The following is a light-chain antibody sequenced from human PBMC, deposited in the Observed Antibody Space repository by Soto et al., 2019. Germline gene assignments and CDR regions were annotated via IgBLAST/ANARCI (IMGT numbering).Light chain of an antibody. V-gene: IGKV3-20*01. CDR1: QSVSSSY. Sequence: EIVMTQSPATLSVSPGERATLSCRASQSVSSSYLAWYQQKPGQAPRLLIYGASSRATGIPVRLSGSGSETDFTLTITRLEPEDFAVYYCQQYSSSRTFGQGTKVDNK. J-gene: IGKJ1*01. CDR2: GAS. CDR3: QQYSSSRT.